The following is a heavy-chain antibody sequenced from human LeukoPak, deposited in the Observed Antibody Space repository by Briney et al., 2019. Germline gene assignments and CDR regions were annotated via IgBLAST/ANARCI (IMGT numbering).Heavy chain of an antibody. CDR2: ISLSGRT. J-gene: IGHJ4*01. V-gene: IGHV4-39*07. D-gene: IGHD3-3*02. CDR3: SRESGPFSHFCH. CDR1: GGSICSNSDY. Sequence: SETLSLTCTVSGGSICSNSDYWGWIRQPPGQGLEWIGEISLSGRTNYNPSLKSRVTMSLDESKNHLSLNLASVTAADTAVYYCSRESGPFSHFCHWGHGILVTVTS.